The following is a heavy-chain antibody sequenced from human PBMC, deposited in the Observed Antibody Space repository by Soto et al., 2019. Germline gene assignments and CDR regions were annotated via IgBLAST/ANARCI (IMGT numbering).Heavy chain of an antibody. J-gene: IGHJ4*02. V-gene: IGHV3-30*18. CDR2: ISYDGSNK. Sequence: QVQLVESGGGVVQPGRSLRLSCAASGFTFSSYGMHWVRQAPGKGLEWVAVISYDGSNKYYADSVKGRFTISRDNSRNTLYLQMNSLRAEDTAVYYCAKDLSDGYNLFDYWGQGTLVTVSS. CDR3: AKDLSDGYNLFDY. CDR1: GFTFSSYG. D-gene: IGHD5-12*01.